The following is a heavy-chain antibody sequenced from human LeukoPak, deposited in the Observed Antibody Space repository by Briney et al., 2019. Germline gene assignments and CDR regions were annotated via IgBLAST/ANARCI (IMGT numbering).Heavy chain of an antibody. CDR1: GFTFSKYA. V-gene: IGHV3-23*01. J-gene: IGHJ4*02. D-gene: IGHD4-17*01. CDR3: AKDSSVPYGITD. CDR2: ISGSDGNT. Sequence: RSLRLSCAASGFTFSKYAMSWVRQAPGKGLEWVSAISGSDGNTFYADSVKGRFTISRDNSKNTLSLQMNSLRAEDTALYYCAKDSSVPYGITDWGQGTLVTVSS.